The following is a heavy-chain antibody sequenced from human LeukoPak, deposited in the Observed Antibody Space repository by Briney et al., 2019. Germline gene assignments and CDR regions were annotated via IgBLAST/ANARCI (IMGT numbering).Heavy chain of an antibody. J-gene: IGHJ4*02. V-gene: IGHV1-46*01. D-gene: IGHD4-17*01. CDR2: INPSGGST. CDR3: ARALTRTGDY. CDR1: GYTFTSYY. Sequence: ASVKVSCKASGYTFTSYYMHWVRQAPGQGLEWMGIINPSGGSTSYAQKFQGRVTITRNTSISTAYMELSSLRSEDTAVYYCARALTRTGDYWGQGTLVTVSS.